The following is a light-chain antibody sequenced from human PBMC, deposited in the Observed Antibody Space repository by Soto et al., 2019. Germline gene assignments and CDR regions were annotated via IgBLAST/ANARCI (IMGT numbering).Light chain of an antibody. CDR3: QQYGSSPYT. Sequence: EIVLTQYPGTLSLSPGERDTLSCRASQSVSSSYLAWYQQKPGQAPRLLIYGASSRATGIPDRFSGSGSGTDFTLTISRLEPEDFAVYYCQQYGSSPYTFGQGTKLEIK. J-gene: IGKJ2*01. CDR2: GAS. CDR1: QSVSSSY. V-gene: IGKV3-20*01.